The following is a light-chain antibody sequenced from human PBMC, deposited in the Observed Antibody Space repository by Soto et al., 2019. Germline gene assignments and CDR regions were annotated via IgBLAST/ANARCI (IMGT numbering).Light chain of an antibody. CDR2: KAS. CDR3: QQYNSYPRT. V-gene: IGKV1-5*03. Sequence: DIQMTQSPSALSASVGDRVTNTCRASQSISSWLAWYQQKPGKAPKLLIYKASSLESGVPSRFSGSGSGTEFTLTISSLQPEDFATYYCQQYNSYPRTFGQGTKVDIK. CDR1: QSISSW. J-gene: IGKJ1*01.